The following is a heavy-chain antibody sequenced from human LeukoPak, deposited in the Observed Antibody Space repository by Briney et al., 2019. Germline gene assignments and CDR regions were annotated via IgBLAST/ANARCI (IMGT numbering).Heavy chain of an antibody. J-gene: IGHJ6*02. V-gene: IGHV4-30-4*01. D-gene: IGHD2-15*01. CDR2: IYFSGST. Sequence: SETLSLACIVSGGSITGGDLYWSWIRPPPGNGLEWIGYIYFSGSTYYNPSVKSRATISVDTSKNQFSLKLSSVIAANTAVYCCERARVDSHSGMDVWGPGNTVYVS. CDR1: GGSITGGDLY. CDR3: ERARVDSHSGMDV.